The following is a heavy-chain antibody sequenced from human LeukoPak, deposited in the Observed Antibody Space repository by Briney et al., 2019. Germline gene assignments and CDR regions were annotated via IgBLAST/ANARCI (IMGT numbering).Heavy chain of an antibody. CDR3: SREWGNGNDLRPDS. CDR1: GFTFREFA. Sequence: GGSLRLSCTSSGFTFREFAVSWYRQAPGKGLEWIGFIRSSIYGGTPKAAASVKGRFIFSRDDSKGVAYLRMNSLKTDDTAVYYCSREWGNGNDLRPDSWGQGTLVTVSS. J-gene: IGHJ4*02. V-gene: IGHV3-49*03. CDR2: IRSSIYGGTP. D-gene: IGHD1-1*01.